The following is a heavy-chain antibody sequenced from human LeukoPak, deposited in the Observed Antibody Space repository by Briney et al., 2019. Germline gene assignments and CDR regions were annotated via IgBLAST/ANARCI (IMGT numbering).Heavy chain of an antibody. Sequence: ASVKVSCKLSGYTGIELSMHWVRQVPGKGLEWMGGFDPEDGETKYAQKFQGRVTMTEDTSTDTAYMELSRLTSEDTAVYYCATHTISGVVTYASLIWGRGTLVTASS. CDR3: ATHTISGVVTYASLI. CDR1: GYTGIELS. V-gene: IGHV1-24*01. CDR2: FDPEDGET. D-gene: IGHD3-3*01. J-gene: IGHJ3*02.